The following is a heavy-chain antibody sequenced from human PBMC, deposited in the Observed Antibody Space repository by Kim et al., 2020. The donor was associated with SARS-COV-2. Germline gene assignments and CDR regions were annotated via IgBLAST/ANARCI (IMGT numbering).Heavy chain of an antibody. CDR3: ARVPMIVVVPGFDY. V-gene: IGHV1-18*04. D-gene: IGHD3-22*01. Sequence: ASVKVSCKASGYTFTSYGISWVRQAPGQGLEWMGWISAYNGNTNYAQKLQGRVTMTTDTSTSTAYMELRSLRSDDTAVYYCARVPMIVVVPGFDYWGQGTLVTVSS. J-gene: IGHJ4*02. CDR2: ISAYNGNT. CDR1: GYTFTSYG.